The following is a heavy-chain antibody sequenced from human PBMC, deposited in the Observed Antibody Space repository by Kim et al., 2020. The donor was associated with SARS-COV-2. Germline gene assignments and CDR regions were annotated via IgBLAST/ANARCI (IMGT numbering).Heavy chain of an antibody. CDR3: ARGSYCTNGVCYKRGYYFDD. D-gene: IGHD2-8*01. CDR1: GDSVSSNSAA. V-gene: IGHV6-1*01. CDR2: TYYRSKWYN. J-gene: IGHJ4*02. Sequence: SQTLSLTCAISGDSVSSNSAAWNWIRQSPSRGLEWLGRTYYRSKWYNDYAVSVKSRITINPDTSKNQFSLQLNSVTPEDTAVYYCARGSYCTNGVCYKRGYYFDDWGQGTLVTVSS.